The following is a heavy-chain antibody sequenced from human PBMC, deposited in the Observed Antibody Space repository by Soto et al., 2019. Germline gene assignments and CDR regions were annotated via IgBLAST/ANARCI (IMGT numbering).Heavy chain of an antibody. CDR2: ISYDGSNK. CDR1: GFTFSSYA. CDR3: ARDHSWDY. J-gene: IGHJ4*02. Sequence: QVQLVESGGGVVQPGRSLRLSCAASGFTFSSYAMHWVRQAPGKGLEWVAVISYDGSNKYYADSVKGRFTISRDNSKNTLYLQMNSLRAEETAVYYCARDHSWDYWGQGTLVTVSS. V-gene: IGHV3-30-3*01.